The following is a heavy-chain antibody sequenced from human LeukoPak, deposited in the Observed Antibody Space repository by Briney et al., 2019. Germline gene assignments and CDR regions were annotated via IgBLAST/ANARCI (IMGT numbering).Heavy chain of an antibody. Sequence: PSETLSLTCTVSGGSISSSSYYWSWIRQPPGKGLEWIGYIYYSGSTNYNPSLKSRVTISVDTSKNQFSLKLSSVTAADTAVYYCARDLLGYYDSSGHLLDMDVWGKGTTVTVSS. J-gene: IGHJ6*03. D-gene: IGHD3-22*01. V-gene: IGHV4-61*01. CDR2: IYYSGST. CDR1: GGSISSSSYY. CDR3: ARDLLGYYDSSGHLLDMDV.